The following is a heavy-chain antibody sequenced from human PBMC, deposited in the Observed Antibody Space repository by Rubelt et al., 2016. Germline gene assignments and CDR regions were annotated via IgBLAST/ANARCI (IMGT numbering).Heavy chain of an antibody. CDR1: GGSISSSSYY. Sequence: QLQLQESGPGLVKPSETLSLTCTVSGGSISSSSYYWGWIRQPPGKGLEWIGYIYYSGSTNYNPSRESGFTISVDTSKNQFSLQLSSVTAADTAVYYCARNYGLLDGMDVWGQGTTVTVSS. CDR2: IYYSGST. D-gene: IGHD3-10*01. CDR3: ARNYGLLDGMDV. V-gene: IGHV4-61*05. J-gene: IGHJ6*02.